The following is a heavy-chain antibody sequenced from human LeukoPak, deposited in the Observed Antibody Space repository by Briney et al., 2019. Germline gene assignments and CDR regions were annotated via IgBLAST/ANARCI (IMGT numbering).Heavy chain of an antibody. CDR2: IYYSGST. CDR1: GGSISSYY. D-gene: IGHD2/OR15-2a*01. Sequence: SETLSLTCTVSGGSISSYYWSWIRQPPGEGLEWIGYIYYSGSTNYNPSLKSRVTISVDTSKNQFSLKLSSVTAADTAVYYCARVTSTVAHDYWGQGTLVTVSS. J-gene: IGHJ4*02. V-gene: IGHV4-59*01. CDR3: ARVTSTVAHDY.